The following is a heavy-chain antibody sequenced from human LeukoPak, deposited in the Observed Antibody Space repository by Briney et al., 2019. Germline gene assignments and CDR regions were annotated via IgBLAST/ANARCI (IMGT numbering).Heavy chain of an antibody. CDR1: GGSISSSSYY. J-gene: IGHJ3*02. CDR2: IYYSGST. D-gene: IGHD4-17*01. V-gene: IGHV4-39*07. CDR3: ARAIPIYGGNSGGAFDI. Sequence: SETLSLTCTVSGGSISSSSYYWGWIRQPPGKGLEWIGSIYYSGSTNYNPSLKSRVTISVDTSKNQFSLKLSSVTAADTAVYYCARAIPIYGGNSGGAFDIWGQGTMVTVSS.